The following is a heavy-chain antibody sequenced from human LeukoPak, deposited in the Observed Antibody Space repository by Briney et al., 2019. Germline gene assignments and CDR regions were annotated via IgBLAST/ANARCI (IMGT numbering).Heavy chain of an antibody. D-gene: IGHD3-22*01. CDR2: IYYSGST. CDR1: GGSISSHY. Sequence: SETLSLTCTVSGGSISSHYWSWIRQPPGKGLEWIGYIYYSGSTNYNPSLKSRLTILVDTSKNQFSLKLSSVTAADTAVYYCARVLYYYDSSGYYFNFDAFDIWGQGTMVTVSS. J-gene: IGHJ3*02. V-gene: IGHV4-59*11. CDR3: ARVLYYYDSSGYYFNFDAFDI.